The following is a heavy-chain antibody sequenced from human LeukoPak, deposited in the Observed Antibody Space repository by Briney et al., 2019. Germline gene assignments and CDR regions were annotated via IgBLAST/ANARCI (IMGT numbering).Heavy chain of an antibody. CDR3: ARGVTI. V-gene: IGHV3-48*02. CDR1: GFTFSTYS. J-gene: IGHJ4*02. D-gene: IGHD2-2*01. Sequence: GGSLRLPCAASGFTFSTYSMNWVRQAPGTGLEWISYISSSSGTIYYADSVKGRFTISRDNAKNSLYLQMNSLRDEDTAIYYCARGVTIWGQGTLVTVSS. CDR2: ISSSSGTI.